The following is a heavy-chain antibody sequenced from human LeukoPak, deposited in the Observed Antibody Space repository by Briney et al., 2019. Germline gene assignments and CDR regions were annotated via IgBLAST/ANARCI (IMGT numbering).Heavy chain of an antibody. Sequence: GGSLRLSCAASGFTFSSYWMHWVRQAPGKGLVWVARPNTDGDYTTYADSVKGRFTISRDNAKNTLYLQMNSLRDEDTAVYYCTKDLTGAEDYWGQGTLVTVSS. D-gene: IGHD7-27*01. V-gene: IGHV3-74*03. J-gene: IGHJ4*02. CDR1: GFTFSSYW. CDR3: TKDLTGAEDY. CDR2: PNTDGDYT.